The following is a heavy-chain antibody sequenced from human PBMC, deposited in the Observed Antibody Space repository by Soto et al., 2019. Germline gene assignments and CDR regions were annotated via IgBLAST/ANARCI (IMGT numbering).Heavy chain of an antibody. V-gene: IGHV4-31*03. J-gene: IGHJ4*02. D-gene: IGHD2-2*01. CDR1: GGSLSSGGYY. Sequence: PSETLCLTCTVSGGSLSSGGYYWSWNSQHPGKGLEWIGYIYYSGSTYYNPSLKSRVTISVDTSKNQFSLKLSSVTAADTAVYYCARHLPAAIPVSDWGQGTLVTVSS. CDR2: IYYSGST. CDR3: ARHLPAAIPVSD.